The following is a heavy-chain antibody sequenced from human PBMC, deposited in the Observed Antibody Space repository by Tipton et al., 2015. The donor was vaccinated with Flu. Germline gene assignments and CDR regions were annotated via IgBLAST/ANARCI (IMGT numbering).Heavy chain of an antibody. CDR1: GFTFSSYE. CDR2: ISSSGSTI. CDR3: ARKYYDFWGGYLDFQF. Sequence: SLRLSCAGSGFTFSSYEMNWVRQAPGKGLEWVSYISSSGSTIYYADSVKGRFTISRDNAKNLLYLQMNSLRDEDTAVYYCARKYYDFWGGYLDFQFWGQGTLVTVSS. D-gene: IGHD3-3*01. V-gene: IGHV3-48*03. J-gene: IGHJ4*02.